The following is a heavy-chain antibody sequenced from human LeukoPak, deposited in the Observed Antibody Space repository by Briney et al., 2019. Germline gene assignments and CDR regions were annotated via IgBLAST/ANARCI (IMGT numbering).Heavy chain of an antibody. V-gene: IGHV3-21*01. D-gene: IGHD6-19*01. CDR3: ARGGIAVAGSIDY. Sequence: GGSLRLSCAASGFTFSSYSMNWVRQAPGKGLEWVSSISSSSSYIYYADSVKGRFTISRDNAKNSLYLQMNSLRAEDTAVYYCARGGIAVAGSIDYWGQGTLVTVSS. CDR1: GFTFSSYS. J-gene: IGHJ4*02. CDR2: ISSSSSYI.